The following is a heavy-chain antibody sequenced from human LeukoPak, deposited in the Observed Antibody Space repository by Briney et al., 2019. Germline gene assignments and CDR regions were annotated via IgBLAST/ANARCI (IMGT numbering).Heavy chain of an antibody. V-gene: IGHV3-48*03. Sequence: GGSLRLSCAASGFSFSTYWMTWVRQTPGKGLEWVSYISSSGSTIYYADSVKGRFTISRDNANHSLYLQMNSLRAEDTAVYYCARVSGLYFDDWGQGTRVIVSS. CDR3: ARVSGLYFDD. CDR1: GFSFSTYW. J-gene: IGHJ4*01. CDR2: ISSSGSTI. D-gene: IGHD1-14*01.